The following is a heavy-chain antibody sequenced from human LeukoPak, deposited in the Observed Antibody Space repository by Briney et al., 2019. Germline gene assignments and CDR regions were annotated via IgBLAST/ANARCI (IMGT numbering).Heavy chain of an antibody. CDR3: ARTLVVINDAFDI. Sequence: GASVKVSCKTSGYTFTGYYIHWVRQAPGQGLEWMGWINPNSGDTNYAQKFQGRVSMTGGTSISTAYMELSRLRSDDTAVYYCARTLVVINDAFDIWVQGTMVTVSS. J-gene: IGHJ3*02. CDR1: GYTFTGYY. V-gene: IGHV1-2*02. D-gene: IGHD3-22*01. CDR2: INPNSGDT.